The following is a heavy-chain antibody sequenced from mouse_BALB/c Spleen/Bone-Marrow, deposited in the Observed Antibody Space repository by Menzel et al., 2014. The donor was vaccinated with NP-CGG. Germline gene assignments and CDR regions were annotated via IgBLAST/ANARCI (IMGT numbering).Heavy chain of an antibody. CDR2: IWSGGST. CDR3: ARNDYGNPHYAMDY. CDR1: GFSVISYG. D-gene: IGHD2-1*01. J-gene: IGHJ4*01. Sequence: VKLMESGPGLVQPSQSLFITCTVSGFSVISYGLHWVRQPPGKGLEWLGVIWSGGSTDYNAAFISRLSISKDNSKSQVFFKMNSLQADDTAIYYCARNDYGNPHYAMDYWGQGTSVTVSS. V-gene: IGHV2-4*02.